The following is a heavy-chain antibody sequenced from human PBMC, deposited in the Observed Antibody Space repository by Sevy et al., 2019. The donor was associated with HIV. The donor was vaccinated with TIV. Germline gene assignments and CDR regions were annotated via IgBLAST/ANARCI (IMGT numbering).Heavy chain of an antibody. CDR1: GFTFSSYA. J-gene: IGHJ4*02. V-gene: IGHV3-30-3*01. D-gene: IGHD6-6*01. CDR3: ARDRDSSSSFDY. CDR2: ISYDGSNK. Sequence: GGCLRLSCAASGFTFSSYAMHWVRQAPGKGLEWVAVISYDGSNKYYADSVKGRFTISRDNSKNTLYLQMNSLRTEDTAVYYCARDRDSSSSFDYWGQGTSVIVSS.